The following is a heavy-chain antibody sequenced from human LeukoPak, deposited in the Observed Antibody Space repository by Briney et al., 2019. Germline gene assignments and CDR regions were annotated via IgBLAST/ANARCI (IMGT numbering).Heavy chain of an antibody. V-gene: IGHV3-48*03. D-gene: IGHD4-11*01. CDR3: ARGSTVTDY. CDR1: GFTFSSYE. Sequence: GGSLRLSCAAPGFTFSSYEMNWVRQAPGKGLEWVSYISSSGSTIYYADSVKGRFTISRDNAKNSLYLQMNSLRAEDTAVYYCARGSTVTDYWGQGTLVTVSS. J-gene: IGHJ4*02. CDR2: ISSSGSTI.